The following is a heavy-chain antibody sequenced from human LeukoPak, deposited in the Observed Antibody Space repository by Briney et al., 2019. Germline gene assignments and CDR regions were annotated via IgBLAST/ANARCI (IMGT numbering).Heavy chain of an antibody. CDR1: GFTFSSYA. CDR2: ISYDGSNK. D-gene: IGHD3-10*01. J-gene: IGHJ4*02. V-gene: IGHV3-30*04. Sequence: GRSLRLCCAASGFTFSSYAMHWVRQAPGKGLEWVAVISYDGSNKYYADSVKGRFTISRDNSKNTLYLQMNSLRAEDTAVYYCARDTSITMVRGVRRGFDYWGQGTLVTVSS. CDR3: ARDTSITMVRGVRRGFDY.